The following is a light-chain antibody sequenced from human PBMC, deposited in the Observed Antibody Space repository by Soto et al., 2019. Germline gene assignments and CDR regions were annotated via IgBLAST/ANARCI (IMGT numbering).Light chain of an antibody. CDR1: QSISSW. CDR2: KAS. V-gene: IGKV1-5*03. Sequence: DIQITQSPSTLSASVGDRVTITCRASQSISSWLAWYPQKPGKAPKLLIYKASSLESGVPSRFSGSGSGTEFTLTISSLQPDDFETDYCQQYNSYTWTFGQGTKVDIK. J-gene: IGKJ1*01. CDR3: QQYNSYTWT.